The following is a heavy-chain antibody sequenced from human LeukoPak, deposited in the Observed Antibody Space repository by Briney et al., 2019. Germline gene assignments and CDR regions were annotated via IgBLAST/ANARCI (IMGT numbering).Heavy chain of an antibody. CDR3: ARDARNYRSDSSGYGY. J-gene: IGHJ4*02. V-gene: IGHV1-2*02. CDR1: GYTFTGYY. Sequence: ASVKVSCKASGYTFTGYYMHWVRQAPGQGLEWMGWINPNSGGTNYARKFQGRVTMTRDTSISTAYMELSRLRSDDTAVYYCARDARNYRSDSSGYGYWGQGTLVTVSS. D-gene: IGHD3-22*01. CDR2: INPNSGGT.